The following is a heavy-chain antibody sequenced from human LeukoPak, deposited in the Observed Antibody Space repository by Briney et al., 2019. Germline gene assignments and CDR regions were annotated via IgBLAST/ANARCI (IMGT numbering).Heavy chain of an antibody. J-gene: IGHJ5*02. D-gene: IGHD4-23*01. CDR2: INPNSGGT. Sequence: GASVKVSCKASGYTFTGYYMHWVRQAPGQGLEWMGWINPNSGGTNYAQKFQGRVTMTRDTSISTAYMELSRLRSDDTAVYYCARDRSGNSGWFDPWGQGTLVTVSS. CDR3: ARDRSGNSGWFDP. CDR1: GYTFTGYY. V-gene: IGHV1-2*02.